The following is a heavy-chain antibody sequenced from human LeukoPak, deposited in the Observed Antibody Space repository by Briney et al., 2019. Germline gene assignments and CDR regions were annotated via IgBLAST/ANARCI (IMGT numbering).Heavy chain of an antibody. V-gene: IGHV1-46*01. CDR3: ARDVGITVADSFDP. D-gene: IGHD6-13*01. Sequence: ASVKVSCKASGYTSTSYYIHWVRQAPGQGLEWLGMINPSGGSTTYAQKFQGRVTMTTDTSTSTVYMEVRGLRSDDTAMYYCARDVGITVADSFDPWGQGTLVTVSS. J-gene: IGHJ5*02. CDR1: GYTSTSYY. CDR2: INPSGGST.